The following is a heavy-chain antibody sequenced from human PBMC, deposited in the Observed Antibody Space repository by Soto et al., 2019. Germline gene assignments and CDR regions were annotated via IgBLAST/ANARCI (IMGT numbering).Heavy chain of an antibody. J-gene: IGHJ6*02. CDR3: ARCIQQDYYYGMDV. CDR2: ISADNGNT. CDR1: GYTFYSHS. V-gene: IGHV1-18*01. Sequence: QAQLVQSGAEVKKPGASVKVSCKASGYTFYSHSISWVRQAPGQGLEWMGRISADNGNTKYAQKFRGRVTMTTDTSTSTVYMELRNLRSDDTAVYYCARCIQQDYYYGMDVWGQGPTVTVSS. D-gene: IGHD5-18*01.